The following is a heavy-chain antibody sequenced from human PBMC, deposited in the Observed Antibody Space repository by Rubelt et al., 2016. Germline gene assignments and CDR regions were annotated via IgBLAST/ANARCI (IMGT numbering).Heavy chain of an antibody. CDR3: AKLYGSGSYGGMDV. CDR1: GFTFSSYA. Sequence: EVQLLESGGGLVQPGGSLRLSCAASGFTFSSYAMSWVRQAPGKGLEWVSYISSSGSTIYYADSVKGRFTISRDNAKNTLYLQMNSLRAEDTAVYYCAKLYGSGSYGGMDVWGQGTTVTVSS. CDR2: ISSSGSTI. J-gene: IGHJ6*02. V-gene: IGHV3-23*01. D-gene: IGHD3-10*01.